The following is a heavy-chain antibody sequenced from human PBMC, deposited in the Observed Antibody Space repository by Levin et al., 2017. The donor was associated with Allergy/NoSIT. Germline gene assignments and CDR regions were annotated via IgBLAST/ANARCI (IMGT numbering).Heavy chain of an antibody. D-gene: IGHD6-19*01. J-gene: IGHJ4*02. CDR3: ARGGQWQDYFDY. Sequence: GGSLRLSCAASGFTFSSYGMHWVRQAPGKGLEWVAVISNDGSNKYYADSVKGRFTISRDNSKNTLYLRMNSLRAEDTAVYYCARGGQWQDYFDYWGQGTLVTVSS. CDR2: ISNDGSNK. CDR1: GFTFSSYG. V-gene: IGHV3-30*03.